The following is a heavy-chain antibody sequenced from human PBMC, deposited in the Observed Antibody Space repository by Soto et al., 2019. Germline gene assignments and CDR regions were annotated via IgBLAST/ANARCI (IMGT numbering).Heavy chain of an antibody. D-gene: IGHD3-9*01. CDR1: GGSFSSDNYL. CDR2: ISYSGSA. Sequence: NPSETLSLTCTVSGGSFSSDNYLWSWIRQLPGKGLEWIGYISYSGSAYYNPSLESRVTISVDTPKNQFSLRLGSVTAADTAMYYSDQGHSDILTGSLYYFDDWGQGNLVSVSS. CDR3: DQGHSDILTGSLYYFDD. J-gene: IGHJ4*02. V-gene: IGHV4-30-4*03.